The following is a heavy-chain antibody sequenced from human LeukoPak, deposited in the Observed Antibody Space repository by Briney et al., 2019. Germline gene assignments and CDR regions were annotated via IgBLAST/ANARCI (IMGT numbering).Heavy chain of an antibody. D-gene: IGHD3-16*01. CDR3: ATDLNWVSH. CDR2: INKDGSEK. CDR1: GMNNYL. Sequence: PGESLRLSCIGSGMNNYLMTWVRQAPGKGLESVANINKDGSEKYNLDSVKGRITISRDNIKNSVFLQINSLRAEDTGIYYCATDLNWVSHWGQGTLVTVSS. J-gene: IGHJ4*02. V-gene: IGHV3-7*01.